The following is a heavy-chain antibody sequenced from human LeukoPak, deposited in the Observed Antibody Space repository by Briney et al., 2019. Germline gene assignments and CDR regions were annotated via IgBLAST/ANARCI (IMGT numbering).Heavy chain of an antibody. Sequence: SETQSLTCAVYGGTFSDYHWTWIRLPPGKGLEWIEEINHTGSTNYNPSLKSRVTISVDTSKNQFSLKVSSVIAADTAVYYCARPGQLGSLYYGLDVWGQGTTVTVSS. D-gene: IGHD3-10*01. CDR3: ARPGQLGSLYYGLDV. V-gene: IGHV4-34*01. CDR1: GGTFSDYH. CDR2: INHTGST. J-gene: IGHJ6*02.